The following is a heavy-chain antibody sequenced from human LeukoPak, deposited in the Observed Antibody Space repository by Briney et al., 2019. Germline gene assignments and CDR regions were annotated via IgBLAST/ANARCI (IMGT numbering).Heavy chain of an antibody. CDR2: IKQDGSEK. Sequence: GGSLRLSCAASGFTFSSYWMSWVRQAPGKGLEWVANIKQDGSEKYYVDSVKGRFTISRDNAKNSLYLQMNSMRAEDTAVYSCRGSGSYYKWDYFDYWGQGTLVTVSS. CDR1: GFTFSSYW. CDR3: RGSGSYYKWDYFDY. D-gene: IGHD3-10*01. V-gene: IGHV3-7*01. J-gene: IGHJ4*02.